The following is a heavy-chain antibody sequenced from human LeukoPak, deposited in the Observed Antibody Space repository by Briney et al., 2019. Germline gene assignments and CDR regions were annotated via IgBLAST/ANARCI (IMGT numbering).Heavy chain of an antibody. V-gene: IGHV4-34*01. CDR1: GGSFSGYY. J-gene: IGHJ4*02. D-gene: IGHD4-17*01. Sequence: SETLSLTCAVYGGSFSGYYWSWIRQPPGKGLEWIGEINHSGSTNYNPSLKSRVTISVDTSKNQFSLKLSSVTAADTAVYYCARRTKVTTLFDYWGQGTLVTVSS. CDR3: ARRTKVTTLFDY. CDR2: INHSGST.